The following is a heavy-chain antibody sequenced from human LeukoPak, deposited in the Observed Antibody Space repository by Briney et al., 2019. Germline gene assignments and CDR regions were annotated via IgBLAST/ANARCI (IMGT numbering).Heavy chain of an antibody. J-gene: IGHJ4*02. Sequence: PSETLSLTCTVSGGSISGGDSYWSWIRQPPGKGLEWIGYIYSSGSTYYNPSLKSRVTIAVDTSKNQFSLNLSSVTAADTAVYYCAGSSSSWYQVYWGQGTLVTVSS. CDR3: AGSSSSWYQVY. V-gene: IGHV4-30-4*08. D-gene: IGHD6-13*01. CDR2: IYSSGST. CDR1: GGSISGGDSY.